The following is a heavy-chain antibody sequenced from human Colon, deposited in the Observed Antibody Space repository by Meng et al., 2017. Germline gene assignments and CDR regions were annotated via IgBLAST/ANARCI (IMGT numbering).Heavy chain of an antibody. CDR3: ARHSWLGIFY. Sequence: QVQLQQWGAGQLKPSETLSPTGAVYVGSFSGHPWTWIRQSPGKGLEWIGSVYYTGSTYYNASLKSRVIISVDTSKNHFSLRLSSMTAGDTAVYYCARHSWLGIFYWGQGTLVTVSS. J-gene: IGHJ4*02. CDR2: VYYTGST. D-gene: IGHD6-19*01. CDR1: VGSFSGHP. V-gene: IGHV4-34*01.